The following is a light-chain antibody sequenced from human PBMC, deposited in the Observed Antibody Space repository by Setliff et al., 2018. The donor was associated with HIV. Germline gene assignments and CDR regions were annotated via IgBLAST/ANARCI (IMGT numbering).Light chain of an antibody. CDR2: NVN. CDR1: SSDIGGYNY. Sequence: QSVLTQPASVSGSPGQTITISCTGTSSDIGGYNYVSWYQQHPGEAPRLIIYNVNNRPSGVSSRFSGSKSGNTASLSISELRAEDETDYYCCSYAGTDTYIFGTGTKVTVL. V-gene: IGLV2-14*03. CDR3: CSYAGTDTYI. J-gene: IGLJ1*01.